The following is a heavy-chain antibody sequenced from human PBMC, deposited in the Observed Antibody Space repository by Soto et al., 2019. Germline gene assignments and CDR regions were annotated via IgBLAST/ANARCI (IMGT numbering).Heavy chain of an antibody. D-gene: IGHD1-26*01. CDR2: IYYSGST. V-gene: IGHV4-59*01. CDR1: GGSFSGYY. CDR3: ARVFSGSYSYWFDP. J-gene: IGHJ5*02. Sequence: PSETLSLTCAVYGGSFSGYYWSWIRQPPGKGLEWIGYIYYSGSTNYNPSLKSRVTISVDTSKNQFSLKLSSVTAADTAVYYCARVFSGSYSYWFDPWGQGTLVTVSS.